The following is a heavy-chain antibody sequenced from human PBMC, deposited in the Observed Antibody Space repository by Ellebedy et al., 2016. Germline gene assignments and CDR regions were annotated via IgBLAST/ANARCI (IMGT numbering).Heavy chain of an antibody. CDR1: GFTFSDHY. V-gene: IGHV3-11*04. Sequence: GGSLRLXXSASGFTFSDHYMNWIRQAPGKAPEWLAHIDNRGEAIYYKDSVEGRFIVSRDNAKNSVYLQMNSLRGEDTALYYCARGVGGTSLNWFDPWGQGTLVTVSS. J-gene: IGHJ5*02. CDR3: ARGVGGTSLNWFDP. CDR2: IDNRGEAI. D-gene: IGHD3-16*01.